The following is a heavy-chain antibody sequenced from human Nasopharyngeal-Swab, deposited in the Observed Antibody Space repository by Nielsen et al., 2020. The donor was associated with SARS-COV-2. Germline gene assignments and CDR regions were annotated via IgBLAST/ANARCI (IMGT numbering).Heavy chain of an antibody. Sequence: GESLKISCAASGFTFDIYEMDWVRQAPGKGLEWVSYISSTGSTMYYADSVKGRFTIPRDNAKNSLYLQMNSLRAEDTAVYYCARGGGGSSGYYFDFWGQGTPVTVSS. CDR2: ISSTGSTM. J-gene: IGHJ4*02. V-gene: IGHV3-48*03. D-gene: IGHD3-22*01. CDR3: ARGGGGSSGYYFDF. CDR1: GFTFDIYE.